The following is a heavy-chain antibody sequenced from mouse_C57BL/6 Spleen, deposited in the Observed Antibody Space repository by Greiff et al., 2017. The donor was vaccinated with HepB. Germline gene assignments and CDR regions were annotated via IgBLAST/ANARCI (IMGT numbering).Heavy chain of an antibody. J-gene: IGHJ3*01. CDR3: ARFYYGNFLFAY. Sequence: VQLQESGAELAKPGASVKLSCKASGYTFTSYWLHWVKQRPGQGLEWIGYINPSSGYTKYNQKFKDKATLTADKSSSTAYMPLSSLTYEDSAVYYCARFYYGNFLFAYWGQGTLVTVSA. V-gene: IGHV1-7*01. CDR1: GYTFTSYW. CDR2: INPSSGYT. D-gene: IGHD2-1*01.